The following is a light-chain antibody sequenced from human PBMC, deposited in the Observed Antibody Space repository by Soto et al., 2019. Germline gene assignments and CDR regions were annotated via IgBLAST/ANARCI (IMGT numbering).Light chain of an antibody. CDR1: QSISTF. CDR3: QQIYTTPRT. Sequence: DIQMTQSPSSLSASVGDRVSVTCRASQSISTFLNWYQQRPGEAPKLLIYAASSLQSGVPSRFSGSGSGADFTLTIGSLKPEDFAIYYCQQIYTTPRTFGKGTRVDIK. J-gene: IGKJ1*01. CDR2: AAS. V-gene: IGKV1-39*01.